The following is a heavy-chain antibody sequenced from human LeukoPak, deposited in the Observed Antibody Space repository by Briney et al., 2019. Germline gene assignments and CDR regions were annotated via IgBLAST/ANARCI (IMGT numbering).Heavy chain of an antibody. D-gene: IGHD3-3*01. CDR3: AKDSTSGITIFGVVIPRWFDP. Sequence: GGSLRLSCAASGFTFSSYAMSWVRQAPGKGLEWVSAISGSGGSTYYADSVKGRFTISRDNSKNTLYLQMNSLRAEDTAVYYCAKDSTSGITIFGVVIPRWFDPWGQGTLVTVSS. CDR2: ISGSGGST. J-gene: IGHJ5*02. CDR1: GFTFSSYA. V-gene: IGHV3-23*01.